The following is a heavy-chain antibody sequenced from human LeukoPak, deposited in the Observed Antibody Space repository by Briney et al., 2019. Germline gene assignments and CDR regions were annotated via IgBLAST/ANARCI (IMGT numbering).Heavy chain of an antibody. CDR3: ARDGSSRVYYGSGTQGVWYYYYMDV. D-gene: IGHD3-10*01. CDR1: GYTFTSYY. V-gene: IGHV1-46*01. Sequence: ASVKVSCKASGYTFTSYYMHWVRQAPGQGLEWMGIINPSGGSTSYAQKFQGRVTMTRDTSTSTVYMELSSLRSEDTAVYYCARDGSSRVYYGSGTQGVWYYYYMDVWGKGTTVTISS. J-gene: IGHJ6*03. CDR2: INPSGGST.